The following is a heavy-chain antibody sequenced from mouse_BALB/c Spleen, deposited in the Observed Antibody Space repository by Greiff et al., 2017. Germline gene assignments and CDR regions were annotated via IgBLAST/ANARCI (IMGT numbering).Heavy chain of an antibody. CDR2: ISSGGSYT. J-gene: IGHJ1*01. Sequence: EVKLMESGGGLVKPGGSLKLSCAASGFTFSSYAMSWVRQSPEKRLEWVAEISSGGSYTYYPDTVTGRFTISRDNAKNTLYLEMSSLRSEDTAMYYCARDAPRYFDVWGAGTTVTVSS. CDR1: GFTFSSYA. CDR3: ARDAPRYFDV. V-gene: IGHV5-9-4*01.